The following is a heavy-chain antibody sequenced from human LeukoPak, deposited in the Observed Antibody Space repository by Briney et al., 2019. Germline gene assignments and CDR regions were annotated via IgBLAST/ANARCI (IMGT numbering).Heavy chain of an antibody. CDR2: MNPNSGNT. J-gene: IGHJ3*02. Sequence: ASVKVSCKASGYTFTSYDINWVRQATGQGLEWMGWMNPNSGNTGYAQKFQGRVTMTRNTSISTAYMELSSLRSEDTAVYYCARGEGDYGDSPDAFDIWGQGTMVTVSS. V-gene: IGHV1-8*01. CDR1: GYTFTSYD. D-gene: IGHD4-17*01. CDR3: ARGEGDYGDSPDAFDI.